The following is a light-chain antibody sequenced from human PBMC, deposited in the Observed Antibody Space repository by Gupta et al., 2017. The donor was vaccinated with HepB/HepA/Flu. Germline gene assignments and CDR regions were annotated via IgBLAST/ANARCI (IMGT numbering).Light chain of an antibody. Sequence: EIVLTQSPATLSLSPGERATPSCRASQSVSSYLAWYQQKPGQAPRLLIYDASNRATGSLARFSGSGGGTDVTLTISSREPEDFEVYYCQQRSNGHPSWTFGQGTKVEIK. V-gene: IGKV3-11*01. J-gene: IGKJ1*01. CDR1: QSVSSY. CDR2: DAS. CDR3: QQRSNGHPSWT.